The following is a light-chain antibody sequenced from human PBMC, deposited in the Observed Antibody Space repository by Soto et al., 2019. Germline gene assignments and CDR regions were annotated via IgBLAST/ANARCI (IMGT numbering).Light chain of an antibody. V-gene: IGLV1-44*01. J-gene: IGLJ1*01. CDR1: SSNIGINT. CDR2: DNH. CDR3: AAWDVSLKRFV. Sequence: QSVLTQPPSASGTPGQRVTFSCSGSSSNIGINTVNWYQQLPGTAPQLLISDNHRRPSGVPDRFSGSKSGTSASLAISGLQSEDEATYFCAAWDVSLKRFVFGTGTKVTVL.